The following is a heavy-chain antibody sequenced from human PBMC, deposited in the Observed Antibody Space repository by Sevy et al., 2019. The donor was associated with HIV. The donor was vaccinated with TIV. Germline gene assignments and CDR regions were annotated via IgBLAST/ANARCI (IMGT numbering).Heavy chain of an antibody. J-gene: IGHJ4*02. D-gene: IGHD3-16*02. CDR1: GFVFNTYS. CDR2: INRDGGAI. Sequence: GGSLRLSCAASGFVFNTYSMNWVRQAPGTGLEWFSYINRDGGAISYADSVKGRFTITRDNAKNSLHLQMNSLRAEDTAVYYCVRTVSGTFRYDDYWGQGTLVTVSS. V-gene: IGHV3-48*01. CDR3: VRTVSGTFRYDDY.